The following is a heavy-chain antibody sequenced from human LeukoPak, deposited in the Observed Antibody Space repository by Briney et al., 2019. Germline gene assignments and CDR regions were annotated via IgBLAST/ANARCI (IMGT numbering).Heavy chain of an antibody. Sequence: GGSLRLSCAASGLTFSNAWMNWVRQAPGKGLEWVGRIKSKTDGGTTDYAAPVKGRFTISRDDSKTNPYMQMNSLKNNERDLDNCTTVHDDILTGYYETYFDYWGQGTLVTVSS. J-gene: IGHJ4*02. D-gene: IGHD3-9*01. CDR1: GLTFSNAW. CDR2: IKSKTDGGTT. CDR3: TTVHDDILTGYYETYFDY. V-gene: IGHV3-15*01.